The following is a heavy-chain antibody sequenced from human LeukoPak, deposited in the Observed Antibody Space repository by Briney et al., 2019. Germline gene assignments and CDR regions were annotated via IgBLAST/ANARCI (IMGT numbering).Heavy chain of an antibody. V-gene: IGHV3-30*18. CDR3: AKSDKAYFDY. CDR1: GFTFSSYG. CDR2: ISYDGSNK. Sequence: GGSLRLSCAASGFTFSSYGMHWVRQAPGKGLEWVAVISYDGSNKYYADSVKGRFTISRDNSKNTLYLQMNSLRAEDTAVYYCAKSDKAYFDYWGQGTPVTVSS. D-gene: IGHD2-15*01. J-gene: IGHJ4*02.